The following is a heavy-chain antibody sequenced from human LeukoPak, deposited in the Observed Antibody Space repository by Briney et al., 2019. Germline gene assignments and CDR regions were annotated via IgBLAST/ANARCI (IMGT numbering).Heavy chain of an antibody. V-gene: IGHV4-59*01. CDR2: IYYSGST. D-gene: IGHD3-22*01. J-gene: IGHJ3*02. Sequence: SETLSLTCTVSGGSISSYYWSWIRQPPGKGLEWIGYIYYSGSTNYNPALKSRVTISVDTSKNQFSLKLSSVTAADTAVYYYARDTVTLIVNHAFDIWGQGTMVTVSA. CDR3: ARDTVTLIVNHAFDI. CDR1: GGSISSYY.